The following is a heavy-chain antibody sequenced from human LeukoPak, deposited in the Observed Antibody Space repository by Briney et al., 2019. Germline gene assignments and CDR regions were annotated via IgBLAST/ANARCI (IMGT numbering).Heavy chain of an antibody. J-gene: IGHJ5*02. Sequence: RVSGPTLVKPPQTLTLTCTFSGFSLSTSGVGVGWIRQPPGKALEWLALIYWNDDKRYSPSLKSRLTITKDTSKNQVVLTMTNMDPVDTATYYCAHRRPYCSSTSCYIQYNWFDPWGQGTLVTVSS. CDR1: GFSLSTSGVG. D-gene: IGHD2-2*02. CDR3: AHRRPYCSSTSCYIQYNWFDP. V-gene: IGHV2-5*01. CDR2: IYWNDDK.